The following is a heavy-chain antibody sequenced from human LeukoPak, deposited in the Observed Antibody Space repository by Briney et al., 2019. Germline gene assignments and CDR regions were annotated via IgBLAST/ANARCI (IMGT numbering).Heavy chain of an antibody. J-gene: IGHJ4*02. CDR3: ARDLPPLDY. CDR2: MSYDGGNK. Sequence: GRSLRLSCAASGFTFSTYAMHWVRQAPGKGLEWVALMSYDGGNKHYADSVEGRFTISRDNSKNTLYLQMSSLRAEDTAVYYCARDLPPLDYWGQGTLVTVSS. V-gene: IGHV3-30-3*01. CDR1: GFTFSTYA.